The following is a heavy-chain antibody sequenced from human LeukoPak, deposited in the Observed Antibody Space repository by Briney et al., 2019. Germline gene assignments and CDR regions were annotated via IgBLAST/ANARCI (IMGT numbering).Heavy chain of an antibody. J-gene: IGHJ4*02. CDR2: IYTSGST. D-gene: IGHD7-27*01. Sequence: SETLSLTCTVSGGSISSYYWSWIRQPAGKGLEWIGRIYTSGSTNYNPSLKSRVTMSVDTSKNQFSLRLSSVTAADTAVYYCARDGDQTGYFDYWGQGTLVTVSS. CDR3: ARDGDQTGYFDY. V-gene: IGHV4-4*07. CDR1: GGSISSYY.